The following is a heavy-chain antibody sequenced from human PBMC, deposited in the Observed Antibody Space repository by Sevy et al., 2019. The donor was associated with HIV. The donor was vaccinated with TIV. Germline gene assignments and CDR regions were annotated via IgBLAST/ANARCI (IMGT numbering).Heavy chain of an antibody. J-gene: IGHJ4*02. CDR2: ISYDGSNK. CDR1: GFTFSSSA. Sequence: GGSLRLSCAASGFTFSSSAMHWVRQAPGKGLEWVAVISYDGSNKYYADSVKGRFTISRDDSKNTLYLRMNSLRNEDTAVYYCARDPTQGGAYYDFWSGYFDYWGQGTLVTVSS. CDR3: ARDPTQGGAYYDFWSGYFDY. D-gene: IGHD3-3*01. V-gene: IGHV3-30-3*01.